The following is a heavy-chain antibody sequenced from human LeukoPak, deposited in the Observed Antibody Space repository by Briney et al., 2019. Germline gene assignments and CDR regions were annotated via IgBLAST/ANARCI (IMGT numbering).Heavy chain of an antibody. CDR1: GFTFSSSA. D-gene: IGHD3-10*01. CDR3: TGSASLDY. V-gene: IGHV3-64D*06. Sequence: PGGSLRLSCSASGFTFSSSAMHWVCQAPGKGLEYVSAISSNGGTTYYANSVKGRFTVSRDNSKNTLYLQMSTLRTEDTAVYYCTGSASLDYWGQGTLVTVSS. CDR2: ISSNGGTT. J-gene: IGHJ4*02.